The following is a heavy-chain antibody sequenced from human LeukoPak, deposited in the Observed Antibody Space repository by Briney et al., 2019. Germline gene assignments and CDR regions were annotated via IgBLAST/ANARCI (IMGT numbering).Heavy chain of an antibody. J-gene: IGHJ4*02. CDR1: GGSVSSNTAA. Sequence: SQPLSLTCAISGGSVSSNTAAWTWIRQSPSRGLEWLGRTYYRSKWYNDYEVSVKSRITINPDTSKNQFSLQLNSVTPEDTAVYYCAREYLGGYLIYWGQGTLVTVSS. CDR3: AREYLGGYLIY. V-gene: IGHV6-1*01. CDR2: TYYRSKWYN. D-gene: IGHD3-16*02.